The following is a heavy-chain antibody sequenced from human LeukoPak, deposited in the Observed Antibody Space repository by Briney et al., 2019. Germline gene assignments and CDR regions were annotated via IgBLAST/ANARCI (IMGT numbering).Heavy chain of an antibody. Sequence: GGSLRLSCAASGFTFSSYWMSWVRQAPGKGLEWVANIKQDGSEKYYVDSVKGRFTISRDNAKNSLYLQMNSLRAEDTAVYYCARGAPPPYDAFDIWGQGTMVTVSS. CDR2: IKQDGSEK. CDR3: ARGAPPPYDAFDI. CDR1: GFTFSSYW. V-gene: IGHV3-7*01. J-gene: IGHJ3*02.